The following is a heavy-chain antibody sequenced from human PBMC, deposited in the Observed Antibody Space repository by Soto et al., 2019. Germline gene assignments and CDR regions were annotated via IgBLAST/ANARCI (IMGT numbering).Heavy chain of an antibody. J-gene: IGHJ4*02. Sequence: QVQLQQWGAGLLKPSETPSLTCAVYGGSFRNYYWSWIRQPPGKGLEWIGEINHSGSTNYNPSLKSRVTISVDTSKNQFSLKLSSVTAADTAVYYCPYGDYNYWGQGTLVTVSS. D-gene: IGHD4-17*01. V-gene: IGHV4-34*01. CDR1: GGSFRNYY. CDR3: PYGDYNY. CDR2: INHSGST.